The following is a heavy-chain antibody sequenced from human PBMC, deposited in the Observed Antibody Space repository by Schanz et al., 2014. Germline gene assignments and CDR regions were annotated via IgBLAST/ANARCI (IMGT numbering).Heavy chain of an antibody. CDR2: ISNDGSIK. CDR1: GFTFSSYA. J-gene: IGHJ4*02. V-gene: IGHV3-30-3*01. Sequence: QVQLLQFGGGVVQPGRSLRLSCAASGFTFSSYAMHWVRQAPGKGLEWVALISNDGSIKYYADSVEGRFTISRDNSRNTLYLQMNSLRTEDTAVYYCASPSGYSDYGTYFDVWGQGTLVTVSP. D-gene: IGHD5-12*01. CDR3: ASPSGYSDYGTYFDV.